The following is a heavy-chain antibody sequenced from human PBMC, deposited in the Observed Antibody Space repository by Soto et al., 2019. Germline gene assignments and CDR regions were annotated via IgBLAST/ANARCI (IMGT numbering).Heavy chain of an antibody. V-gene: IGHV6-1*01. Sequence: PSQTLSLTCAISGDSVSSNSAAWNWIRQSPSRGLEWLGRTYYRSKWYNDYAVSVKSRITINPDTSKNQFSLQLNSVTPEDTAVYYCARDTYSSGWSHYYYYGMDVWGQGTTVTV. J-gene: IGHJ6*02. CDR1: GDSVSSNSAA. CDR3: ARDTYSSGWSHYYYYGMDV. D-gene: IGHD6-19*01. CDR2: TYYRSKWYN.